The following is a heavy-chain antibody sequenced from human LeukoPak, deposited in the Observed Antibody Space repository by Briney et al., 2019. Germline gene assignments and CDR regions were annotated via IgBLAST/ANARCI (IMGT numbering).Heavy chain of an antibody. CDR3: ASGYRDPYYYYYMDV. CDR2: INHSGST. Sequence: SETLSLTCAVYGGSFSGYYWSWIRQPPGKGLEWIGEINHSGSTNYNPSLKSRVTISVDTSKNQFSLKLSSVTAADTAVYYCASGYRDPYYYYYMDVWGKGTTVTVSS. D-gene: IGHD3-16*02. CDR1: GGSFSGYY. J-gene: IGHJ6*03. V-gene: IGHV4-34*01.